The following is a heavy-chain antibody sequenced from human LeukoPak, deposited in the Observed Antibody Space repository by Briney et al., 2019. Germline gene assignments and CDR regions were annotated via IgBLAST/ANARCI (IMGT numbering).Heavy chain of an antibody. D-gene: IGHD6-19*01. CDR3: AKSDSRGWYYYYYGMDV. V-gene: IGHV3-23*01. Sequence: GGSLRLSCAASGFTFSSYAMSWVRQAPGKGLEWVSAISGSGGSTYYADSVKGRFTISRDNSKNTLYLQMNSLRAEDTAVYYCAKSDSRGWYYYYYGMDVWGQGTTVTVSS. J-gene: IGHJ6*02. CDR1: GFTFSSYA. CDR2: ISGSGGST.